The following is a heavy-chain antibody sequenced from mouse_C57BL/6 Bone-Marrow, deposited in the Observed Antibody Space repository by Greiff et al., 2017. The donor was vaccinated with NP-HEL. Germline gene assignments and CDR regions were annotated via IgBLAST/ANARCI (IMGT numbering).Heavy chain of an antibody. Sequence: EVQLQQSGPELVKPGASVKISCKASGYTFTDYYMNWVKQSHGKSLEWIGDINPNNGGTSYNQKFKGKATLTVDKSSSTAYMELRSLTSEDSAVYYCAYYYGSPYYFDYWGQGTTLTVSS. CDR3: AYYYGSPYYFDY. J-gene: IGHJ2*01. V-gene: IGHV1-26*01. CDR2: INPNNGGT. CDR1: GYTFTDYY. D-gene: IGHD1-1*01.